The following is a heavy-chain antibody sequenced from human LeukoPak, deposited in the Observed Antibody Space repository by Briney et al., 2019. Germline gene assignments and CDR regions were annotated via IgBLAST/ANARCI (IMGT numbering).Heavy chain of an antibody. J-gene: IGHJ6*02. CDR1: GFTFSSYG. V-gene: IGHV3-30*18. CDR2: ISYDGSNK. CDR3: AKVLWFGVNGMDV. Sequence: GGSLRLSCAASGFTFSSYGMHWVRQAPGKGLEWVAVISYDGSNKYYADSVKGRFTISRDNSKNTLYLQMNSLRAEDTAVYYCAKVLWFGVNGMDVWGQGTTVTVSS. D-gene: IGHD3-10*01.